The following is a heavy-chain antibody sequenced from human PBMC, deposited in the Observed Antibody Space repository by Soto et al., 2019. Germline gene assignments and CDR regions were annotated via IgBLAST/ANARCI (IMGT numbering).Heavy chain of an antibody. Sequence: QVQLVESGGGVVQPGRSLRLSCAPSGFSFSDFGMHWVRQAPGKGLEWVAAISHDGSNQYYGDSVKGRFSISRDHSNNRLYLQTNNLKVEDSAIYFCAKETRSRAVTATRVNGMDVLGQGTTVTVSS. J-gene: IGHJ6*02. CDR1: GFSFSDFG. V-gene: IGHV3-30*18. D-gene: IGHD2-21*02. CDR2: ISHDGSNQ. CDR3: AKETRSRAVTATRVNGMDV.